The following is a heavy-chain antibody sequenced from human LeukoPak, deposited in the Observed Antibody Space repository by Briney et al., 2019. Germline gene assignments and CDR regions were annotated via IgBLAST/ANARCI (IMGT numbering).Heavy chain of an antibody. D-gene: IGHD3-3*01. V-gene: IGHV1-8*01. CDR3: AREDDFWSGYFGGFDP. J-gene: IGHJ5*02. CDR1: GYTFTSYD. CDR2: MNPNSGNT. Sequence: ASVKVSCKASGYTFTSYDINWVRQATGQGLEWMGWMNPNSGNTGYAQKFQGRVTMTRNTSISTAYMELSSLRSEDTAVYYCAREDDFWSGYFGGFDPWGQGTLVTVPS.